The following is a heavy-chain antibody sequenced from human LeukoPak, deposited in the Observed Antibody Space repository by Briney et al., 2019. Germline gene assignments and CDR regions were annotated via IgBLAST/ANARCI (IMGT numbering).Heavy chain of an antibody. CDR1: GFTFSSNG. CDR3: AKAPGGWLQTSYYFAY. V-gene: IGHV3-30*18. Sequence: GGSLRLSCAASGFTFSSNGMHWVRQAPGKGLEWVAVISYDGSNKYYADSVKGRFTISRDNSWNTLFLQMNSLKAEDTAVYYCAKAPGGWLQTSYYFAYWGQVTLVTVSS. CDR2: ISYDGSNK. D-gene: IGHD5-24*01. J-gene: IGHJ4*02.